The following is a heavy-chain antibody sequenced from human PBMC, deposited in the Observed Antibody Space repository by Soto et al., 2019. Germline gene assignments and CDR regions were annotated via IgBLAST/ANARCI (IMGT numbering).Heavy chain of an antibody. CDR2: ISAYKGNT. CDR3: ARDLRGYQLLSSALDC. Sequence: QVQLVQSGAEVKKPGASVKVSCKASGYTFTSSGITWVRQAPGQGLEWMGWISAYKGNTNYAQKFQDRVTMTTDTSTNTAYMELRSLRSDDTGVYYCARDLRGYQLLSSALDCWGQGTLVTVSS. J-gene: IGHJ4*02. CDR1: GYTFTSSG. D-gene: IGHD2-2*01. V-gene: IGHV1-18*04.